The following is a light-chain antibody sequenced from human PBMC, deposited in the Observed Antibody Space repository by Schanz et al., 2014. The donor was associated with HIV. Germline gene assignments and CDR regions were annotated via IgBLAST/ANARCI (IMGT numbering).Light chain of an antibody. CDR3: HHYGDSRGT. Sequence: IVLTQSPGTLSLSPGERATLSCRASQSVGGNQIAWYQHRRGTAPRLLVYANSFRATGVPDRFSGTGSGKDFTHTTSRLEPDDFAVYYCHHYGDSRGTFGGGTEVDI. CDR1: QSVGGNQ. V-gene: IGKV3-20*01. CDR2: ANS. J-gene: IGKJ4*02.